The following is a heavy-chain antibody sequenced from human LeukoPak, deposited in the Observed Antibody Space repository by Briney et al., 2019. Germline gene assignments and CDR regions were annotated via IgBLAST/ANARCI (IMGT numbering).Heavy chain of an antibody. J-gene: IGHJ4*02. Sequence: GGSLRLSSAASGFTLSTSAMSWVRQAPGKGLEWVSGITGSGDSTDYVDSVKGRFTISRDNSKSTLYLHMNSLRAEDTAIYYCAKQRSEVPVAASNYWGQGTLVTVSS. CDR1: GFTLSTSA. CDR3: AKQRSEVPVAASNY. CDR2: ITGSGDST. V-gene: IGHV3-23*01. D-gene: IGHD2-2*01.